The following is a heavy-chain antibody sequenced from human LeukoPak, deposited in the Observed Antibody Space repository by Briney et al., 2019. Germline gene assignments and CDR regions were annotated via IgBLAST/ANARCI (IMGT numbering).Heavy chain of an antibody. CDR2: ISAYNGNT. J-gene: IGHJ5*02. V-gene: IGHV1-18*04. Sequence: ASVKVSCKASGYTFTSYGTSWVPQAPGQGLECMGWISAYNGNTNYAQKLQGRVTMTTDTSTSTAYMELRSLRSDDTAVYYCARADIVVVPADSWFDPWGQGTLVTVSS. CDR3: ARADIVVVPADSWFDP. CDR1: GYTFTSYG. D-gene: IGHD2-2*01.